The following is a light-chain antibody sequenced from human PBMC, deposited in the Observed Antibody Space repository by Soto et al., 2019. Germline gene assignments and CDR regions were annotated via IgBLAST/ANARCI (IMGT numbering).Light chain of an antibody. V-gene: IGKV1-5*03. CDR3: QQYDDWPRWT. CDR1: QDIGTW. J-gene: IGKJ1*01. Sequence: DIQMTQSPSTLSASVGDRVTITCRASQDIGTWLAWYQQKPEKAPKVLIYRASHLESGVPSRFSASGSGTEFSLTINSLQADDFATYYCQQYDDWPRWTLGQGTKVDIK. CDR2: RAS.